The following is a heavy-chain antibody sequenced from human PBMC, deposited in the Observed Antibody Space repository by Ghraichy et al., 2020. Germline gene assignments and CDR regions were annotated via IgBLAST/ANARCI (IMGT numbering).Heavy chain of an antibody. D-gene: IGHD1-26*01. CDR2: FDPEDGET. Sequence: ASVKVSCKVSGYTLTELSMHWVRQAPGKGLEWMGGFDPEDGETIYAQKFQGRVTMTEDTSTDTAYMELSSLRSEDTAVYYCATPSSGSYWVAFDYWGQGTLVTVSS. CDR3: ATPSSGSYWVAFDY. CDR1: GYTLTELS. V-gene: IGHV1-24*01. J-gene: IGHJ4*02.